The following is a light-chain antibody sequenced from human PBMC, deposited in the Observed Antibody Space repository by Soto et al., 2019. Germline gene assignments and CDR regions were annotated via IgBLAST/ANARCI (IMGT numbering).Light chain of an antibody. Sequence: EIVMTPSQAALSVSPGDGAILSCRASQSVHSRLAWYQQTPGQAPRLLIYGASTRATGTPPRFRGSGSGTECTLTISSLQSEDFAVYYCQQYDDWPPWKFGPGTKVVIK. V-gene: IGKV3-15*01. J-gene: IGKJ1*01. CDR3: QQYDDWPPWK. CDR2: GAS. CDR1: QSVHSR.